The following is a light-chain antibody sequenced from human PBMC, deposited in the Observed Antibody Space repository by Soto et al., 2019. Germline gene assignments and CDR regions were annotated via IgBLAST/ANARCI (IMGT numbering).Light chain of an antibody. Sequence: EVVMTQSPATLSVSPGERATLSCRASQSVNSNLAWYQLKPGQAPRLLTYEASTRATGIPARFSGSGSGTEFTLTISSLQSEDFAVYYCQQYNKWPLTFGGGTKVEIK. CDR2: EAS. V-gene: IGKV3D-15*01. CDR1: QSVNSN. J-gene: IGKJ4*01. CDR3: QQYNKWPLT.